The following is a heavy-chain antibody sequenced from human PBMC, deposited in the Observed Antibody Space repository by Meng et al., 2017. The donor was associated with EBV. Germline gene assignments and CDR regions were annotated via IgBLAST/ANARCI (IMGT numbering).Heavy chain of an antibody. J-gene: IGHJ4*02. V-gene: IGHV1-18*01. Sequence: QVQVVTAGAEVKKPGASVKVSCKASGYTFTSYGISWVRQAPGQGLEWMGWISAYNGNTNYAQKLQGRVTMTTDTSTSTAYMELRSLRSDDTAVYYCARDGRLYDTPSPFDYWGQGTLVTVSS. CDR1: GYTFTSYG. D-gene: IGHD3-22*01. CDR3: ARDGRLYDTPSPFDY. CDR2: ISAYNGNT.